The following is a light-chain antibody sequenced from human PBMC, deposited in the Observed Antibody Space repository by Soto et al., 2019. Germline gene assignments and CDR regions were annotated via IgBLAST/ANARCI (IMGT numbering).Light chain of an antibody. CDR2: DVS. J-gene: IGLJ2*01. CDR1: SSDVGGNKY. Sequence: QSALTQPASVSGSPGQSITISCTGTSSDVGGNKYVSWYQQHPGKAPKLIIYDVSNRPAGVSNRFAGSKSGNMASLTISGLQAEDEADYYCSSDTTTTLVFGGGTQLTVL. CDR3: SSDTTTTLV. V-gene: IGLV2-14*03.